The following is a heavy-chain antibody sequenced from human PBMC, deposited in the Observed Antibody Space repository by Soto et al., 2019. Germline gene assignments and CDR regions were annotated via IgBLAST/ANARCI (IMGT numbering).Heavy chain of an antibody. Sequence: PGGSLRLSCAASGFTFSSYEMKWVRQAPGKGLEWVSYISTSASYIYYADSVKGRFTISRDNAKNSLYLQMNSLRAEDTAVYYCARGGGGFSGSSSPDYYWGQGTLVTVSS. D-gene: IGHD1-26*01. CDR1: GFTFSSYE. CDR3: ARGGGGFSGSSSPDYY. CDR2: ISTSASYI. J-gene: IGHJ4*02. V-gene: IGHV3-48*03.